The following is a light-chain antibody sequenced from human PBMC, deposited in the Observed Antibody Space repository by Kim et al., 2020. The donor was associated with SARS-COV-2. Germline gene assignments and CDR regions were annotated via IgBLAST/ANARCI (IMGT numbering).Light chain of an antibody. CDR2: AAS. CDR1: QDISSY. CDR3: QKYDSSPWT. V-gene: IGKV1-27*01. J-gene: IGKJ1*01. Sequence: DIQMTQSPSSLSASVGDRVTITCRASQDISSYLAWFQLKPGKAPKRLIYAASALQPGVPSRFSGSGSGTDFTLTVSSLQPEDFATYYCQKYDSSPWTFGQGTKVDIK.